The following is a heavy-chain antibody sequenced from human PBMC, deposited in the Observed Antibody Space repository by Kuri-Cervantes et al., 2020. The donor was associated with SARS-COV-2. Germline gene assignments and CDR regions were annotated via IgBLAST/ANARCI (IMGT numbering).Heavy chain of an antibody. D-gene: IGHD6-13*01. CDR3: ASHQQGGSSWHTARYFDY. Sequence: SVKVSCKASGGTFSSYAISWVRQAPGQGLEWMGGIIPIFGTANYAQKFQGRVTITADESTSTAYMELSSLRSEDTAVYYCASHQQGGSSWHTARYFDYWGQGTLVTFSS. CDR1: GGTFSSYA. J-gene: IGHJ4*02. V-gene: IGHV1-69*13. CDR2: IIPIFGTA.